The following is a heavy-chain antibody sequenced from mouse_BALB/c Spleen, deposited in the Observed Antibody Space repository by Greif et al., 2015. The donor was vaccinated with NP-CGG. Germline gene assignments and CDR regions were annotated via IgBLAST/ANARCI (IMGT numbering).Heavy chain of an antibody. Sequence: QVQLQQSGAELAKPGASVKMSCKASGYTFTSYWMHWVKQRPGQGLEWIGYINPTTAYTEYNQKFKDKATLTADKSSSTAYMQLSSLTSEDSAVYYCARDGGIYVLFDYWGQGTTLTVSS. V-gene: IGHV1-7*01. CDR3: ARDGGIYVLFDY. J-gene: IGHJ2*01. CDR1: GYTFTSYW. CDR2: INPTTAYT. D-gene: IGHD1-1*02.